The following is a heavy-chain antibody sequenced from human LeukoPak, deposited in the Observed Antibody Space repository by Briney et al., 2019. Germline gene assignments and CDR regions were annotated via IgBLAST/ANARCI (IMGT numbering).Heavy chain of an antibody. J-gene: IGHJ4*02. CDR2: INHSGST. V-gene: IGHV4-39*07. CDR1: GGSISSSSYY. Sequence: PSETLSLTCTVSGGSISSSSYYWSWIRQPPGKGLEWIGEINHSGSTNYNPSLKSRVAISVDTSKNQFSLKLSSVTAADTAIYYCARGLVVATRWGQGTLVTVSS. D-gene: IGHD5-12*01. CDR3: ARGLVVATR.